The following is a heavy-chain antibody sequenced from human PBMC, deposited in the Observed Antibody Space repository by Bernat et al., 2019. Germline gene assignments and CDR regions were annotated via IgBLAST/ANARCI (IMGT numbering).Heavy chain of an antibody. V-gene: IGHV3-74*01. CDR1: GFSFSGYW. D-gene: IGHD2-15*01. CDR3: ARSRGALVDY. Sequence: EVQLVESGGGLVQPGGSLRLSCASSGFSFSGYWMHWVRQDPGKGLVWGSRINSEGSSTNYADSVKGRFTISRDNAKNTLYLQMNSLRAEDTAVYYCARSRGALVDYWGQGTLVTVSS. CDR2: INSEGSST. J-gene: IGHJ4*02.